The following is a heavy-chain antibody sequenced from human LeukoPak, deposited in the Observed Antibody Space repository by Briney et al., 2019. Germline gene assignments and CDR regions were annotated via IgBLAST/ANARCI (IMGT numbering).Heavy chain of an antibody. D-gene: IGHD1-26*01. J-gene: IGHJ3*02. Sequence: GGSLRLSCAASGFTFSTYWMHWVRQTPGKGLVWVSRIKTDGSSTFYADSVKGRFTISRDNSKNTLYLQMNSLRAEDTAVYYCARGGSYLSAFDIWGQGTMVTVSS. V-gene: IGHV3-74*01. CDR1: GFTFSTYW. CDR2: IKTDGSST. CDR3: ARGGSYLSAFDI.